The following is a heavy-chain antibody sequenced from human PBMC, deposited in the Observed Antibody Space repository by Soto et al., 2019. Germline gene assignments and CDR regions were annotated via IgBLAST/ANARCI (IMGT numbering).Heavy chain of an antibody. J-gene: IGHJ4*02. CDR3: AKDLLRYCSGGSCPVGYFDY. CDR1: GFTFSSYA. D-gene: IGHD2-15*01. V-gene: IGHV3-23*01. CDR2: ISGSGGST. Sequence: GGSLRLSCAASGFTFSSYAMSWVRQAPGKGLEWVSAISGSGGSTYYADSVKGRITISRDNSKNTLYLQMNSLRAEDTAVYYCAKDLLRYCSGGSCPVGYFDYWGQGTLVTVSS.